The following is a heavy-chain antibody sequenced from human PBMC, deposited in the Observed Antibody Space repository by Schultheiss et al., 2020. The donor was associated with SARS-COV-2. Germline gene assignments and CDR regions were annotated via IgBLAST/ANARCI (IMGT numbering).Heavy chain of an antibody. D-gene: IGHD2-2*01. Sequence: GGSLRLSCAASGFTFSSYSMNWVRQAPGKGLEWVSYISSSSSTIYYADSVKGRFTISRDNAKNSLYLQMNSLRAEDTAVYYCARAIVVPAANYYYYGMDVWGQGTTVTVSS. V-gene: IGHV3-48*01. CDR1: GFTFSSYS. CDR2: ISSSSSTI. CDR3: ARAIVVPAANYYYYGMDV. J-gene: IGHJ6*02.